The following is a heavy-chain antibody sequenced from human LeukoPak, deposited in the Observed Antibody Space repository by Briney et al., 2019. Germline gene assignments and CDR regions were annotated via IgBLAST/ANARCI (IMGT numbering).Heavy chain of an antibody. V-gene: IGHV1-8*01. CDR1: GYTFTSYD. CDR2: MNPNSGNT. J-gene: IGHJ5*02. CDR3: ARAQPYNWNWRYNWFDP. D-gene: IGHD1-7*01. Sequence: GASVKVSCKASGYTFTSYDINWVRQATAQGLEWMGWMNPNSGNTGYAQKFQGRVTMTRNTSISTAYMELSSLRSEDTAMYYCARAQPYNWNWRYNWFDPWGQGTLVTVSS.